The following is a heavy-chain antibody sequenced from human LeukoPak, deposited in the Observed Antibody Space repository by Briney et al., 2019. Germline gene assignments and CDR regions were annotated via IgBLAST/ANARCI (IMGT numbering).Heavy chain of an antibody. CDR2: IYYSGST. D-gene: IGHD4-17*01. CDR3: AKGVTVTTC. V-gene: IGHV4-39*07. Sequence: SETLSLTCTVSGGSISSSSYYWGWIRQPPGKGLEWIGSIYYSGSTYYNPSLKSRVTISVDTSKNQFSLKLSSVTAADTAVYYCAKGVTVTTCWGQGTLVTVSS. J-gene: IGHJ4*02. CDR1: GGSISSSSYY.